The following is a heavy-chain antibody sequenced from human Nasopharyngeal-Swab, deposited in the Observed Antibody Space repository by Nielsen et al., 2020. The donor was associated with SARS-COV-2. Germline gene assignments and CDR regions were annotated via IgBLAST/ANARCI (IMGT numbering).Heavy chain of an antibody. V-gene: IGHV1-18*01. CDR1: RYTFTSYG. Sequence: ASVKISCKASRYTFTSYGISWVRQAPGQGLEGMGWISTYNGNTNYAQKLQGRVTMTRDTSTSTVYMALSSLRSEDTAVYYCARDQTTVAFDIWGQGTMVTVSS. CDR3: ARDQTTVAFDI. J-gene: IGHJ3*02. D-gene: IGHD4-17*01. CDR2: ISTYNGNT.